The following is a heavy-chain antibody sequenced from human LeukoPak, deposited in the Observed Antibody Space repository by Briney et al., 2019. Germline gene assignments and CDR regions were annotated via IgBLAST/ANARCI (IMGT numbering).Heavy chain of an antibody. CDR3: ARDGSGWYGTDY. CDR1: GGSISSSSYY. J-gene: IGHJ4*02. Sequence: SETLSLTCTVSGGSISSSSYYWGWIRQPPGKGLEWLGNIYYTGSTYYNPSLKSRVTISADTSKNHFSLKLSSVTAADTAVYYCARDGSGWYGTDYWGQGTLVPVSS. V-gene: IGHV4-39*07. CDR2: IYYTGST. D-gene: IGHD6-13*01.